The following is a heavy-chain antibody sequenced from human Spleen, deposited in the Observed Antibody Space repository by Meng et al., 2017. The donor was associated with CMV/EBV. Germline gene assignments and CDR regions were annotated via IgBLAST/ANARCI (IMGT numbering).Heavy chain of an antibody. CDR2: INPNSAGT. Sequence: ASVKVSCKASGYTFTGYYMDWVRQAPGQGLEWMAWINPNSAGTKYAQKFQGRVTMTRDTSISTAYMELSRLRSDDTAVYFCARGGYLAAHKTTKYYFDYWGQGTLVTVSS. CDR3: ARGGYLAAHKTTKYYFDY. D-gene: IGHD2-15*01. V-gene: IGHV1-2*02. CDR1: GYTFTGYY. J-gene: IGHJ4*02.